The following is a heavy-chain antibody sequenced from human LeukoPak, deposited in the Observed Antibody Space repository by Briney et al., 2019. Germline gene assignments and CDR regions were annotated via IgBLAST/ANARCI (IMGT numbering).Heavy chain of an antibody. V-gene: IGHV3-7*01. J-gene: IGHJ5*02. CDR2: IKGDGSEK. CDR3: AKIEGTFGGVLVL. CDR1: GFTFSTYW. Sequence: GGSLRLSCAASGFTFSTYWMSWVRQAPGKGLEWVANIKGDGSEKYYVGSVKGRFTISRDNAKNSLFLQMNSLRAANTAIYYCAKIEGTFGGVLVLWGQGTLVTVSS. D-gene: IGHD3-16*01.